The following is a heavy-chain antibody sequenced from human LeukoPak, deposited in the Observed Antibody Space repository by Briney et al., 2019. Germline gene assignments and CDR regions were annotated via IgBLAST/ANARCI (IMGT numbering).Heavy chain of an antibody. D-gene: IGHD1-26*01. J-gene: IGHJ4*02. Sequence: SETLSLTCAVYGGSFSGYYWSWIRQPPGKGLEWIGEINHSGSTNYNPSLKSRATISVDTSKNQFSLKLSSVTAADTAVYYCARGSRASYFDYWGQGTLVTVSS. CDR1: GGSFSGYY. CDR2: INHSGST. V-gene: IGHV4-34*01. CDR3: ARGSRASYFDY.